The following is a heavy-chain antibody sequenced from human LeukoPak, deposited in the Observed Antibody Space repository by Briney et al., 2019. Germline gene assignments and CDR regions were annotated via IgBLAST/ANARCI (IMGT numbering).Heavy chain of an antibody. D-gene: IGHD6-19*01. J-gene: IGHJ4*02. Sequence: PGGSLRLSCVGAGFTFSDYAMTWVRQAPGKGLRWVSGISGSGDRTYYADSVKGRFTISRDNSKNTLCLQMDSLTDDDSAVYYCAKDRIPVAGRQDIWDFWGQGALVTVSS. CDR3: AKDRIPVAGRQDIWDF. CDR2: ISGSGDRT. V-gene: IGHV3-23*01. CDR1: GFTFSDYA.